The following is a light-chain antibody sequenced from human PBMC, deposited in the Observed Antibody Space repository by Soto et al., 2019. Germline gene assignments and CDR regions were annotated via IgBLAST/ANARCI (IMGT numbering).Light chain of an antibody. J-gene: IGKJ1*01. CDR1: QSISSY. V-gene: IGKV1-39*01. CDR3: QQSYSTPRT. CDR2: AAS. Sequence: DIQMTQSPSSLSASVGYIFTITCRASQSISSYLNGYQQKPGKAPKLLICAASSLQSGVPSRFSCSGSGTDFTLTISSLQPEDFASYYCQQSYSTPRTFGQGTKVDI.